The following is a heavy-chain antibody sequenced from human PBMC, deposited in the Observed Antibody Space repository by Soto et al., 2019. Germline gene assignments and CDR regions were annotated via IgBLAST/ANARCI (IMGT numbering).Heavy chain of an antibody. CDR3: ARSRRYYDSSGYSYY. J-gene: IGHJ4*02. CDR2: IYHGGST. Sequence: SETLSLTCAVSGGSISSSNWWSWVRQPPGKGLEWIGEIYHGGSTNYNPSLKSRVTISVDKSKNQFSLKLSSVTAADTAVYYCARSRRYYDSSGYSYYWGQGTMVTVYS. D-gene: IGHD3-22*01. CDR1: GGSISSSNW. V-gene: IGHV4-4*02.